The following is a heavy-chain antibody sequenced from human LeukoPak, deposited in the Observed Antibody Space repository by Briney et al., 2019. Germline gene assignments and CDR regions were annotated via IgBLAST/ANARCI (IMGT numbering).Heavy chain of an antibody. Sequence: GESLKISCKGAGYSFNNYWIGWVRQMPGRGLEWMGIIYPGDSDTRYSPSFQGQVTISADKSISTVYLQWTSLKASDTAIYYCARQSRDGSKTRGYYFDYWGQGTLVTVSS. CDR3: ARQSRDGSKTRGYYFDY. V-gene: IGHV5-51*01. CDR2: IYPGDSDT. CDR1: GYSFNNYW. J-gene: IGHJ4*02. D-gene: IGHD5-24*01.